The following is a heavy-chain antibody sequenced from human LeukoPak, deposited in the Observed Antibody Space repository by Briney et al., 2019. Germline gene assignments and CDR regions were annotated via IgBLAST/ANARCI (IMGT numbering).Heavy chain of an antibody. CDR2: IKQDGSEK. CDR1: GFTFSSYW. J-gene: IGHJ6*03. CDR3: ARGGIEVAGTRENYYYYYMDV. V-gene: IGHV3-7*01. D-gene: IGHD6-19*01. Sequence: GGSLRLSCAASGFTFSSYWMSWVRQAPGKGLEWVANIKQDGSEKYYVDSVKGRFTISRDNAKNSLYLQMNSLRAEDTAVYYCARGGIEVAGTRENYYYYYMDVWGKGTTVTVSS.